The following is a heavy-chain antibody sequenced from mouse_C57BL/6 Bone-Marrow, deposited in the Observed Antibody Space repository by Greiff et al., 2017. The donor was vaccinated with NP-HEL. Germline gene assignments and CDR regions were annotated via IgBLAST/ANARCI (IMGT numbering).Heavy chain of an antibody. CDR3: ARWRLFITTVVGY. CDR1: GYTFTSYG. CDR2: IYPRSGNT. D-gene: IGHD1-1*01. J-gene: IGHJ2*01. Sequence: LVESGAELARPGASVKLSCKASGYTFTSYGISWVKQRTGQGLEWIGEIYPRSGNTYYNEKFKGKATLTADKSSSTAYMELRSLTSEDSAVYFCARWRLFITTVVGYWGQGTTLTVSS. V-gene: IGHV1-81*01.